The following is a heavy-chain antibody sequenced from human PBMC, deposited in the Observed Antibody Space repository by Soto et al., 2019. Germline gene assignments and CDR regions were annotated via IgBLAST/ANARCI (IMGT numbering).Heavy chain of an antibody. V-gene: IGHV4-4*02. Sequence: QVQLQESGPGLVKPSGTLSLTCAVSGGSISSSTWWSWVRQHPGKGLAWIGEIYQNGGTNYSPSLSILVTLPVDKAKNQFSLRLHPVTAADNAVYYCASPWGSFLPGRADALDIWGQGTMVTVSS. CDR3: ASPWGSFLPGRADALDI. D-gene: IGHD3-9*01. CDR2: IYQNGGT. J-gene: IGHJ3*02. CDR1: GGSISSSTW.